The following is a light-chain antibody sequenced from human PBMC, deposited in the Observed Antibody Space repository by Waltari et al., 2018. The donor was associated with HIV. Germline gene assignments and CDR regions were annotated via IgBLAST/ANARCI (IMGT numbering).Light chain of an antibody. J-gene: IGKJ4*01. V-gene: IGKV4-1*01. CDR2: WAS. CDR3: QQYYSTPLT. Sequence: DIVMTQSPDSLAVSLGERANITCKSSQSVLYSSNNKNYLAWYQQKPGQPPKLLIYWASTRESGVPDRFSGSGSGTDFTLTISSLQAEDVAVYYCQQYYSTPLTFGGGTTVEIK. CDR1: QSVLYSSNNKNY.